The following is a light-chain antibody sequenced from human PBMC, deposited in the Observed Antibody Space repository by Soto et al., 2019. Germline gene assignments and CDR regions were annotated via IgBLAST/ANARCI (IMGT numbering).Light chain of an antibody. Sequence: IVLTQSPLSLSFTPGEAASISCMSSARLLHKNGYNYVDWYMQKPGQSPQLLIYLGSNRASGVPDRFSGSGSGADFTLTISRLEPEDFAVYYCQQYGSSPRTFGQGTKVDI. CDR2: LGS. J-gene: IGKJ1*01. V-gene: IGKV2-28*01. CDR3: QQYGSSPRT. CDR1: ARLLHKNGYNY.